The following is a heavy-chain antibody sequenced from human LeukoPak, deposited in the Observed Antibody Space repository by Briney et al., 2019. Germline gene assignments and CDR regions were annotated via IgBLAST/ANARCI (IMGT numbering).Heavy chain of an antibody. CDR2: ISWNSGSI. Sequence: GGSLRLSCAASGFTFDDYAMHWVRQAPGKGLEWVSGISWNSGSIGYADSVKGRFTISRDNAKNSLYLQMNSLRAEDTALYYCAKGLGYCSGGSCYSGLGAFDIWGQGTMATVSS. CDR1: GFTFDDYA. CDR3: AKGLGYCSGGSCYSGLGAFDI. J-gene: IGHJ3*02. V-gene: IGHV3-9*01. D-gene: IGHD2-15*01.